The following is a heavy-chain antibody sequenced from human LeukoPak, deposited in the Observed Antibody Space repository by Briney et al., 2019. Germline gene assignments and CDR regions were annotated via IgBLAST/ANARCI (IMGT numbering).Heavy chain of an antibody. V-gene: IGHV3-48*01. Sequence: GGSLRLSCAASGFTFSSYSMNWVRQPPGKGLEWVSYISSSSSTIYYADSVKGRFSISRDNAKNSLYLQMNSLSAEDTAVYYCARDRATSGKYAYYFDYWGQGTLVTVSS. D-gene: IGHD1-26*01. CDR2: ISSSSSTI. CDR3: ARDRATSGKYAYYFDY. CDR1: GFTFSSYS. J-gene: IGHJ4*02.